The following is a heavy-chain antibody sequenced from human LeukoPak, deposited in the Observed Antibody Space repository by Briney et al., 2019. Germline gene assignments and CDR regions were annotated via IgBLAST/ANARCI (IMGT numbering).Heavy chain of an antibody. CDR2: ISSSSSTI. V-gene: IGHV3-48*01. CDR1: GFTFSNYS. Sequence: GGSLRLSCAASGFTFSNYSMNWVRQAPGKGLEWVSYISSSSSTIYYADSVKGRFTISRDNAKNSLYLQMNSLRAEDTAVYYCARVAVIRFLEWLLYFDYWGQGTLVTVSS. CDR3: ARVAVIRFLEWLLYFDY. J-gene: IGHJ4*02. D-gene: IGHD3-3*01.